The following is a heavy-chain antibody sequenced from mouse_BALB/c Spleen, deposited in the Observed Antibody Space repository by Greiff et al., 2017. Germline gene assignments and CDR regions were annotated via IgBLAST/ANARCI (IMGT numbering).Heavy chain of an antibody. CDR2: ISSGGSYT. CDR1: GFTFSSYA. D-gene: IGHD2-14*01. J-gene: IGHJ3*01. V-gene: IGHV5-9-4*01. CDR3: ARDNYRYDGAY. Sequence: EVQVVESGGGLVKPGGSLKLSCAASGFTFSSYAMSWVRQSPEKRLEWVAEISSGGSYTYYPDTVTGRFTISSDNAKNTLYLEMSSLRSEDTAMYYCARDNYRYDGAYWGQGTLVTVSA.